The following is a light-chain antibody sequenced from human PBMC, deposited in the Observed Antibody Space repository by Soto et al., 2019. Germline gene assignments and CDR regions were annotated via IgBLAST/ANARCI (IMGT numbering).Light chain of an antibody. CDR1: QSVRSSY. CDR2: GAS. Sequence: EIVLTQSPGTLSLSPGERATLSCRASQSVRSSYLAWYQQRPGQAPRLLIYGASSRATGIPDRFTGSASGTHFTLTISRLEPEDFAVYYCQQYGSSRTFGQGTKVEI. V-gene: IGKV3-20*01. J-gene: IGKJ1*01. CDR3: QQYGSSRT.